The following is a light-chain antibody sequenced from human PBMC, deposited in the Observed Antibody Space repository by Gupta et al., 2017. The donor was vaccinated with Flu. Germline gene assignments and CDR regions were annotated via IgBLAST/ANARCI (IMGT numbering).Light chain of an antibody. J-gene: IGLJ3*02. V-gene: IGLV1-44*01. CDR3: ATWDDSLNVVV. CDR1: TPNIGSNT. Sequence: QSVLTQPPSASVTPGQRVTISCSGSTPNIGSNTVNWYQHLPGTAPKVLIYSNDQRPSGVPDRFSGSNSGTSASLAISALQSEDEADYYCATWDDSLNVVVFGGGTKVTVL. CDR2: SND.